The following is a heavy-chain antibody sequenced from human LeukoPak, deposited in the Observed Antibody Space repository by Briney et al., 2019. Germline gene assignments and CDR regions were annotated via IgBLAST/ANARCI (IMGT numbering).Heavy chain of an antibody. CDR2: INYSGST. CDR3: VTDRDCGDTNCSFGRGKKKY. Sequence: SETLSLTCAVYGGSFSGYYWNWIRQPPGKGLEWIGEINYSGSTNYNPSLKNRVTISIDTSKSQFSLTLSSVTPADTAVSYCVTDRDCGDTNCSFGRGKKKYWAQGTLVTVSS. J-gene: IGHJ4*02. CDR1: GGSFSGYY. D-gene: IGHD2-2*01. V-gene: IGHV4-34*01.